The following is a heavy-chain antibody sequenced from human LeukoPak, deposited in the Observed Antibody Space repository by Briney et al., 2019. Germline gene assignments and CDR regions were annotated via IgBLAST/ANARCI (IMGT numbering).Heavy chain of an antibody. CDR1: GFTFSIYS. CDR3: ARGMGDWGSRFDY. V-gene: IGHV3-21*01. CDR2: ISSSSSSYI. J-gene: IGHJ4*02. D-gene: IGHD7-27*01. Sequence: PGGSLRLSCAASGFTFSIYSMNWVRQAPGKGLEWVSSISSSSSSYIYYADSVKGRFTISRDNAKNSLYLQMNSLRAEDTAVYYCARGMGDWGSRFDYWGQGTLVTVSS.